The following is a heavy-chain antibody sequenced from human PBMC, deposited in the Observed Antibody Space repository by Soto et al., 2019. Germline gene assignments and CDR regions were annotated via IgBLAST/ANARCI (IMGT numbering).Heavy chain of an antibody. V-gene: IGHV4-31*03. D-gene: IGHD3-10*01. CDR2: IYYSGST. CDR3: AREERSYGSGSYIGIDP. CDR1: GGSISSGGYY. Sequence: QXQLXESGPGLVKPSQTLSLTCTVSGGSISSGGYYWSWIRQHPGKGLEWIGYIYYSGSTYYNPSLKSRVTISVDTSKNQFSLKLSSVTAADTAVYYCAREERSYGSGSYIGIDPWGQGTLVTVSS. J-gene: IGHJ5*02.